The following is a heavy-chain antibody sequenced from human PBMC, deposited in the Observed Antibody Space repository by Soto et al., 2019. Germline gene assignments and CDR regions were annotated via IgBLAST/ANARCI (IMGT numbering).Heavy chain of an antibody. CDR2: VYPSGST. CDR1: GGSFSSYD. D-gene: IGHD2-2*01. J-gene: IGHJ5*02. V-gene: IGHV4-4*07. CDR3: ATGRSEVVPGAMDT. Sequence: QVQLQESGPGLVKPSETLSLSCTVSGGSFSSYDCNWVRKSAGRGLEWIGRVYPSGSTTYNPSLKSRLTMSVDTSKNQFSLRLTSVTAADTAVYYCATGRSEVVPGAMDTWGRGTLVTVSS.